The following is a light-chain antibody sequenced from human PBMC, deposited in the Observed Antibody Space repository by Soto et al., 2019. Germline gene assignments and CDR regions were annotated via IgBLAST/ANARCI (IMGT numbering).Light chain of an antibody. J-gene: IGLJ3*02. CDR2: DVS. CDR3: SSYTSSSTWV. CDR1: SSDVGGYNF. V-gene: IGLV2-14*01. Sequence: QSVLTQPASVSGSPGQSITISCTGTSSDVGGYNFVSGYQQHPGKAPKLMIYDVSNRPSGVSNRFSGSKSGNRALLTISGLQAEGEADYYCSSYTSSSTWVFGGGTKLTVL.